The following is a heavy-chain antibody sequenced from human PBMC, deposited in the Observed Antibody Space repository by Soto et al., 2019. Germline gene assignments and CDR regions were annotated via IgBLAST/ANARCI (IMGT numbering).Heavy chain of an antibody. CDR2: IKQDGSEK. J-gene: IGHJ6*02. CDR3: ARDTGCGVCYSIHYYYYGMDV. CDR1: GFTFSSYW. V-gene: IGHV3-7*03. D-gene: IGHD2-8*02. Sequence: GGSLRLSCAASGFTFSSYWMSWVRQAPGKGLEWVANIKQDGSEKYYVDSVKGRFTISRDNAKNSLYLQMNSLRAEDTAVYYCARDTGCGVCYSIHYYYYGMDVWGQGITVTVSS.